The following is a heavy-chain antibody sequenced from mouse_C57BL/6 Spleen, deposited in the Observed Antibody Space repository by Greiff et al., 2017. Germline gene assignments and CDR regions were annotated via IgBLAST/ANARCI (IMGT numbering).Heavy chain of an antibody. V-gene: IGHV1-18*01. D-gene: IGHD2-3*01. Sequence: EVQLQQSGPELVKPGASVKIPCKASGYTFTDYNMDWVKQSHGKSLEWIGDINPNNGGTIYNQKFKGKATLTVDKSSSTAYMVLRSLTSEDTAVYYWARSYDGYREYFDVWGTGTTVTVSS. CDR1: GYTFTDYN. J-gene: IGHJ1*03. CDR2: INPNNGGT. CDR3: ARSYDGYREYFDV.